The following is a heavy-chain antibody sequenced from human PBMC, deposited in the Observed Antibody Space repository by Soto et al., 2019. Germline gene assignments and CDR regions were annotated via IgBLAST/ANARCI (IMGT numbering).Heavy chain of an antibody. Sequence: EVQLVESGGGLVQPGGSLRLSCAPSGFTFSAFTMNWVRQAPGKGLEWVSYISDTSNTIYYADSVKGRFTISRDNAKNSLYLQMNSLRAEDTGVYYCARASALGYWGQGTLVTVSS. D-gene: IGHD1-26*01. CDR2: ISDTSNTI. J-gene: IGHJ4*02. CDR3: ARASALGY. CDR1: GFTFSAFT. V-gene: IGHV3-48*01.